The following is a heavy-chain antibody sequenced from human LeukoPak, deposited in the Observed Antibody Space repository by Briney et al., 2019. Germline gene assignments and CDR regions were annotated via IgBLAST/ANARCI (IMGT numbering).Heavy chain of an antibody. D-gene: IGHD2-2*01. CDR3: ARDIGVQYQLPSLDAFDI. Sequence: ASVKVSCKASGYTFTSYDINWVRQATGQGLEWMGWMNPNSGNTGYAQKFQGRVTITTDESTSTAYMELSSLRSEDTAVYYCARDIGVQYQLPSLDAFDIWGQGTMVTVSS. V-gene: IGHV1-8*01. J-gene: IGHJ3*02. CDR2: MNPNSGNT. CDR1: GYTFTSYD.